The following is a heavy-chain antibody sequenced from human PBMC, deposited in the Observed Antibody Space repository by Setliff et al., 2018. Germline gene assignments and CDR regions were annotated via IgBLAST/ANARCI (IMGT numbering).Heavy chain of an antibody. Sequence: SETLSLTCAVYGGSFSDYYWSWIRQSPGKGLEWIGEINHSGSTNYNPSLKTRVTISVDTSKNQFSLTLSSVTAADTAVYYCARETTMTYYFYYMDVWGKGTTVT. CDR1: GGSFSDYY. D-gene: IGHD4-17*01. J-gene: IGHJ6*03. CDR2: INHSGST. CDR3: ARETTMTYYFYYMDV. V-gene: IGHV4-34*01.